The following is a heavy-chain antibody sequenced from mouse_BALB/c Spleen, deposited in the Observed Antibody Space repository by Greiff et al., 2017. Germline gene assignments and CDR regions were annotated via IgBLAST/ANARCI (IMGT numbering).Heavy chain of an antibody. J-gene: IGHJ3*01. D-gene: IGHD2-4*01. CDR2: INPSTGYT. CDR1: GYTFTSYW. Sequence: VKLQESGAELAKPGASVKMSCKASGYTFTSYWMHWVKQRPGQGLEWIGYINPSTGYTEYNQKFKDKATLTADKSSSTAYMQLSSLTSEDSAVYYCARTLLRQWFAYWGQGTLVTVSA. CDR3: ARTLLRQWFAY. V-gene: IGHV1-7*01.